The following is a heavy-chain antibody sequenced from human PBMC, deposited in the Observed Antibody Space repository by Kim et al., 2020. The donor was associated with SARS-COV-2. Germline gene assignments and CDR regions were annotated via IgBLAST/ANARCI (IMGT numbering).Heavy chain of an antibody. J-gene: IGHJ6*04. CDR3: TRLSWGAGMIFHKEHREGRQGFDV. D-gene: IGHD1-26*01. CDR2: IYPGDSDT. Sequence: GESLKISCQGSGYNFRDFWIVWVRQMPGKGLEVMGIIYPGDSDTRYTPSFRGQVTISADNSISTAYLRWSSLKASDSGTYFCTRLSWGAGMIFHKEHREGRQGFDVWGKGTTVTVSS. V-gene: IGHV5-51*01. CDR1: GYNFRDFW.